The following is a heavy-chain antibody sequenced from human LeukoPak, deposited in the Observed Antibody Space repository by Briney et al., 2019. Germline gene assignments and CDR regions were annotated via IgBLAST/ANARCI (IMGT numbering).Heavy chain of an antibody. V-gene: IGHV3-13*01. D-gene: IGHD5-18*01. Sequence: GGSLRLSCTASGFTLSSHDMHWVRQTTGDGLEWVAAVSAGHHAFYAGSVKGRFTVSREDAKNSLYLKMNSLRAGDTAVYYCVREARGYQYTYFDYWGQGSLVTVSS. CDR3: VREARGYQYTYFDY. CDR1: GFTLSSHD. CDR2: VSAGHHA. J-gene: IGHJ4*02.